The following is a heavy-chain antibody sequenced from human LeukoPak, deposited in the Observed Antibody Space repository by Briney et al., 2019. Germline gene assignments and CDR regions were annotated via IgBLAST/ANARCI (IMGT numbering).Heavy chain of an antibody. Sequence: GSLRLSCAASRLSFSGQWMNWVRQAPGQGLEGVAHIKYDGSEKYYADSVKGRFTISREDAKNSLSLQMDNVRAEDTAVYYCAYSNNLNYWGQGTLVTVSS. CDR1: RLSFSGQW. CDR3: AYSNNLNY. J-gene: IGHJ4*02. CDR2: IKYDGSEK. D-gene: IGHD1-20*01. V-gene: IGHV3-7*01.